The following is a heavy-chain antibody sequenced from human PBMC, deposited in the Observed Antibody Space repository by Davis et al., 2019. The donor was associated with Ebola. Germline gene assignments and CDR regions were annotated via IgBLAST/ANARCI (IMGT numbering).Heavy chain of an antibody. D-gene: IGHD2-2*01. Sequence: SETLSLTCTVSGGSISSTTDSWRLIRQPPGKGLEWLWVINHSGSTNYNPSLKSRVTISVDTSKNQFSLKLSSVTAADTAVYYCARERWVVPADIRDNWFDPWGQGTLVTVSS. CDR1: GGSISSTTDS. V-gene: IGHV4-39*07. CDR3: ARERWVVPADIRDNWFDP. CDR2: INHSGST. J-gene: IGHJ5*02.